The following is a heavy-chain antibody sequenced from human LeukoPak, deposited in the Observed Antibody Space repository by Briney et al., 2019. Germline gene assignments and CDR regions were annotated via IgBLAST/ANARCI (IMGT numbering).Heavy chain of an antibody. CDR1: GYTFTYYY. CDR2: INPNSGGT. D-gene: IGHD2-21*02. Sequence: ASXKVSCKASGYTFTYYYIHWVRQAPGQGLEWMGWINPNSGGTNYAQGFQGRVTITRDTSISTAYMGLSRLRSDDTAVYYCARVVAYCGGDCYPHDAFNIWGQGTMVTVSS. J-gene: IGHJ3*02. V-gene: IGHV1-2*02. CDR3: ARVVAYCGGDCYPHDAFNI.